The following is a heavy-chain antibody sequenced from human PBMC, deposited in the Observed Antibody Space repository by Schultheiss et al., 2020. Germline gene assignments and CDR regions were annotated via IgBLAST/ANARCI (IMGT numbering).Heavy chain of an antibody. V-gene: IGHV3-30-3*01. CDR1: GFTFSDYY. J-gene: IGHJ3*01. CDR2: ISYDGSNK. CDR3: ARDMSWYAFDL. Sequence: GGSLRLSCAASGFTFSDYYMSWIRQAPGKGLEWVAVISYDGSNKYYADSVKGRFTISRDNSRNTVYLQMNSLRAEDTALYYCARDMSWYAFDLWGRGTMVTGSS. D-gene: IGHD6-13*01.